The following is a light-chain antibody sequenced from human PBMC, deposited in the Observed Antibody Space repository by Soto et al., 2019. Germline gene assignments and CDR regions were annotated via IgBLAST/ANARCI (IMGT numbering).Light chain of an antibody. CDR3: QQYNDKLT. V-gene: IGKV1-5*03. J-gene: IGKJ1*01. CDR2: KAS. Sequence: DIQMTQSPSTLSASVGDRVTITCRASQSISSWLAWYQQKPGQAPKLLIYKASTLQSGVPSRFSGSGSGTEFTLAVSSLQPDDSATYYCQQYNDKLTFGQGTKVEIK. CDR1: QSISSW.